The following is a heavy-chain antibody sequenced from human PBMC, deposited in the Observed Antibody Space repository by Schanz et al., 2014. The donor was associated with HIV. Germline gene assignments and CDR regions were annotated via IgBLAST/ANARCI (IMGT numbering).Heavy chain of an antibody. J-gene: IGHJ4*02. D-gene: IGHD1-1*01. CDR1: GYTFTSYY. V-gene: IGHV1-46*01. CDR3: ASSRPMGLEIDF. Sequence: QVQLVQSGAEVKKPGASVKVSCKASGYTFTSYYMHWVRQAPGQGLEWMGIINPSGGSTSYAQKFQGRVTITADESTSTAYMELSSLKSEDTAMYYCASSRPMGLEIDFWGQGTLVTVSS. CDR2: INPSGGST.